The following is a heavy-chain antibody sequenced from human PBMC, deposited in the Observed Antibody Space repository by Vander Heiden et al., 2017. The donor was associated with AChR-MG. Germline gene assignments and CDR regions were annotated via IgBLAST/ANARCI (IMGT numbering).Heavy chain of an antibody. CDR3: ARGCSGGSCYLENWFDP. CDR2: IGTAGDT. J-gene: IGHJ5*02. D-gene: IGHD2-15*01. V-gene: IGHV3-13*01. CDR1: GFTFSSYD. Sequence: EVQLVESGGGLVQPGGSLRLSCAASGFTFSSYDMHWVRQATGKGLEWVSAIGTAGDTYYPGSVKGRFTISRENAKNSLYLQMNSLRAGDTAVYYCARGCSGGSCYLENWFDPWGQGTLVTVSS.